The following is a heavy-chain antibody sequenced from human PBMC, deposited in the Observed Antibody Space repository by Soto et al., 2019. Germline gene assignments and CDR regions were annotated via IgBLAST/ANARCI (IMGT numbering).Heavy chain of an antibody. CDR1: GFTFSSYW. J-gene: IGHJ1*01. V-gene: IGHV3-74*01. CDR3: ARGDSSSWYYLGGYLEYFQH. Sequence: GGSLRLSCAASGFTFSSYWMHWVRQAPGKGLVWVSRINSDGSSTSYADSVKGRFTISRDNAKNTLYLQMNSLRAEDTAVYYCARGDSSSWYYLGGYLEYFQHWGQGTLVTVSS. CDR2: INSDGSST. D-gene: IGHD6-13*01.